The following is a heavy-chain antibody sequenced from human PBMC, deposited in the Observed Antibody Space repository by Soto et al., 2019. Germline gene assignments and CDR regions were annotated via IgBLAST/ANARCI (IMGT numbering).Heavy chain of an antibody. CDR1: GGSVSGGNYY. J-gene: IGHJ6*02. V-gene: IGHV4-61*01. CDR2: IYYSGST. CDR3: ARDTKEYYYDSSGYYLGYYYYGMDV. Sequence: QVQLQESGPGLVKPSETLSLTCTVSGGSVSGGNYYWSWIRQPPGKGLEWIGDIYYSGSTNYNPSLTSRVPLSVHTSKNQFSLKLSSVTAADTAVYYCARDTKEYYYDSSGYYLGYYYYGMDVWGQGTTVTVSS. D-gene: IGHD3-22*01.